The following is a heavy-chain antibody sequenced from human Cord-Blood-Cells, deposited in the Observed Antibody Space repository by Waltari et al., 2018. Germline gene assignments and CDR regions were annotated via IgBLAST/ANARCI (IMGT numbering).Heavy chain of an antibody. CDR3: ATRVCSNGVCYRKSNAFDI. J-gene: IGHJ3*02. Sequence: EVQLLESGGGLVQPGGSLRLSCAASGFTFSSDAMSWVRQAPGKGLVWVSAISGSGGSTSYADAVKGRFTISRDNSENTLYLQMNSLRAEDTAVYYCATRVCSNGVCYRKSNAFDIWGQGTMVTVSS. D-gene: IGHD2-8*01. CDR2: ISGSGGST. V-gene: IGHV3-23*01. CDR1: GFTFSSDA.